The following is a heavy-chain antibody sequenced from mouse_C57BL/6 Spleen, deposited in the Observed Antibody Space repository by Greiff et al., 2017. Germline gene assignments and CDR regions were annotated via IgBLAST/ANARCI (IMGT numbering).Heavy chain of an antibody. J-gene: IGHJ3*01. CDR1: GFTFSDYY. V-gene: IGHV5-16*01. CDR3: AREPWFAY. Sequence: EVQLVESEGGLVQPGSSMKLSCTASGFTFSDYYMAWVRQVPEKGLEWVANINYDGSSTYYLDSLKSRFIISRDNAKNILYLQMSSLKSEDTATYYCAREPWFAYWGQGTLVTVSA. CDR2: INYDGSST.